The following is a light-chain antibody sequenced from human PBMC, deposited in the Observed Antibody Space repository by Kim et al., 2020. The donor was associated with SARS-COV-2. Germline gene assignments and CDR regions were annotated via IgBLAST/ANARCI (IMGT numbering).Light chain of an antibody. CDR3: QSYDIYLRAV. Sequence: KTVHICCSRSSDQIGSAYVQWYQQRPGSAPTTVIYEDNQRPSVVPDRFSGSIDRSSNSASLTISGLKSEDEADYYCQSYDIYLRAVFGGG. CDR2: EDN. CDR1: SDQIGSAY. J-gene: IGLJ2*01. V-gene: IGLV6-57*03.